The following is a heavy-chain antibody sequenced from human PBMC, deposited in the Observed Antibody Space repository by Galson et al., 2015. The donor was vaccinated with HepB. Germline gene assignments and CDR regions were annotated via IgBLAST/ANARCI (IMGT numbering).Heavy chain of an antibody. D-gene: IGHD5-18*01. J-gene: IGHJ5*01. Sequence: SLRLSCAASGFAFHSHAMRWVRQAPGRGLEWISGIMGSGDSTFYGDSVKGRFTVSRDNANNMLYLQMDSLRAEDAGLYFCAKGYGLFDSWGPGILVTVSS. CDR3: AKGYGLFDS. V-gene: IGHV3-23*01. CDR1: GFAFHSHA. CDR2: IMGSGDST.